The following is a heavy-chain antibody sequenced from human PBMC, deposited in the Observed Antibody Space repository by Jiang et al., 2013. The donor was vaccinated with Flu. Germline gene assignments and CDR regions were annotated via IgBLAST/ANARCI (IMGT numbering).Heavy chain of an antibody. CDR2: FNPKIGGT. CDR3: AKVRYTYDDGLDV. Sequence: GAEVKKPGASVKVSCKASGYIFTAYYLHWVRQAPGQGLEWMGWFNPKIGGTNYALKFQGRVTMTSDTSISTAYMELSSLRFDDTAIYYCAKVRYTYDDGLDVWGQGTTVTVSS. D-gene: IGHD5-18*01. V-gene: IGHV1-2*02. CDR1: GYIFTAYY. J-gene: IGHJ6*02.